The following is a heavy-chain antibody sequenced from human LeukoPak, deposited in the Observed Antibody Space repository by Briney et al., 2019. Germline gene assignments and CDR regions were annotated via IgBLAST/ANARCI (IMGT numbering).Heavy chain of an antibody. D-gene: IGHD6-6*01. J-gene: IGHJ4*02. CDR1: GYTFTGYY. CDR2: INPNSGGT. CDR3: ARDLMGYSSSSGY. Sequence: ASVKVSCKASGYTFTGYYMHWVRQAPGQGLEWMGWINPNSGGTNYAQKFQGRVTMTRDTSISTAYMELSRLRSDDTAVYYCARDLMGYSSSSGYWGQGTLVTVSS. V-gene: IGHV1-2*02.